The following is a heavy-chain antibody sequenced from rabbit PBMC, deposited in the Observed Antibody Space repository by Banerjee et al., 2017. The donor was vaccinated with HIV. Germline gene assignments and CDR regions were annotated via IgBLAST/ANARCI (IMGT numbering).Heavy chain of an antibody. D-gene: IGHD4-1*01. CDR2: IETTGSSTYT. Sequence: QSLEESGGDLVKPGASLTLTCTASGFSFSSSYYMCWVRQAPGRGLEWIACIETTGSSTYTYYANWAKGRFTISKTSSTTMTLQMTSLAAADTATYFCARDLAGVIGWNFNLWGQGTLVTVS. V-gene: IGHV1S40*01. CDR3: ARDLAGVIGWNFNL. J-gene: IGHJ4*01. CDR1: GFSFSSSYY.